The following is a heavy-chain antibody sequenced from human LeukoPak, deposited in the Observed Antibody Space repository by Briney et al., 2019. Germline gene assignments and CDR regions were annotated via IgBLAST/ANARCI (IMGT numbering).Heavy chain of an antibody. CDR3: ARASRRIYCSSTSCYYFDY. D-gene: IGHD2-2*01. CDR1: GGTFSSYA. V-gene: IGHV1-8*03. CDR2: INPNSGNT. J-gene: IGHJ4*02. Sequence: GASVKVSCKASGGTFSSYAISWVRQAPGQGLEWMGRINPNSGNTGYAQKFQGRVTITRNTSISTAYMELSSLRSEDTAVYYCARASRRIYCSSTSCYYFDYWGQGTLVTVSS.